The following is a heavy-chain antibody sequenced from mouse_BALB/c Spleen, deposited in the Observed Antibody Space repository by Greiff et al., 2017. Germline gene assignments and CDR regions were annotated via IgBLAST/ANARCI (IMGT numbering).Heavy chain of an antibody. CDR1: GFTFSSFG. Sequence: VKLVESGGGLVQPGGSRKLSCAASGFTFSSFGMHWVRQAPEKGLEWVAYISSGSSTIYYADTVKGRFTISRDNPKNTLFLQMTSLRSEDTAMYYCARRAYGNYDAFAYWGQGTLVTVSA. CDR3: ARRAYGNYDAFAY. CDR2: ISSGSSTI. J-gene: IGHJ3*01. D-gene: IGHD2-1*01. V-gene: IGHV5-17*02.